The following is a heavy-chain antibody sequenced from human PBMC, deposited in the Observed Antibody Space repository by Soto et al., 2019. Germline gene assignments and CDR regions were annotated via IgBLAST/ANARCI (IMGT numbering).Heavy chain of an antibody. J-gene: IGHJ4*02. V-gene: IGHV3-23*01. CDR1: GFTFINYA. CDR2: ISGTGRST. Sequence: EVQLLESGGGLVQPGGSLRLSCAGSGFTFINYAMTWVRQAPGKGLEWVSGISGTGRSTFYADSVKDRFTISRDNSKNTVYLQMTSLRAEDTAVYYCAKGNTSGWYFFDYWGQGTLVTVSS. D-gene: IGHD6-19*01. CDR3: AKGNTSGWYFFDY.